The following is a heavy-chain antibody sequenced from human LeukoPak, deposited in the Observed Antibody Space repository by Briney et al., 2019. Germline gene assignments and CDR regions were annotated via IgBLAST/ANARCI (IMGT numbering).Heavy chain of an antibody. D-gene: IGHD3-10*01. V-gene: IGHV3-33*08. CDR1: GFTFSSYA. CDR2: IWYDGSNK. Sequence: GGSLRLSCAASGFTFSSYAMSWVRQAPGKGLEWVAVIWYDGSNKYYADSVKGRFTISRDNSKNTLYLQMNSLRAEDTAVYYCARDFPGARSDYWGQGTLVTVSS. J-gene: IGHJ4*02. CDR3: ARDFPGARSDY.